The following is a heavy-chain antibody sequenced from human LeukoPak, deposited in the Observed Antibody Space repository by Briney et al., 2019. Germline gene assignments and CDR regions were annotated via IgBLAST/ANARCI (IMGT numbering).Heavy chain of an antibody. V-gene: IGHV3-23*01. Sequence: GGSLRLSCAGSGFTFSTSAMSWVRQAPGKGLEWLSAISGRGGTTFYTDSVKGRFTISRDNSKNTLYLQMNSLRAEDTAVYYCAKEPRKIGSLNWFDPWGQGTLVTVSS. J-gene: IGHJ5*02. CDR2: ISGRGGTT. CDR1: GFTFSTSA. D-gene: IGHD2-15*01. CDR3: AKEPRKIGSLNWFDP.